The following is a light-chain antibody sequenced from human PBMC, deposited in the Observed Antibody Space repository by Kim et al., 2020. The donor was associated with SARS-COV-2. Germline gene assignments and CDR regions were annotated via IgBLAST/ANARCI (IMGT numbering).Light chain of an antibody. Sequence: QSALTQPPSASGSPGQSVTISCSGASSGFGGYGGYTYVPWYQQQPGNAPKLIIYEITKRPSGVPTRFSGSKSGNTAFLTVSGLQAEDEADYYCTTHANSDYVFGTGTKVTVL. V-gene: IGLV2-8*01. CDR2: EIT. J-gene: IGLJ1*01. CDR3: TTHANSDYV. CDR1: SSGFGGYGGYTY.